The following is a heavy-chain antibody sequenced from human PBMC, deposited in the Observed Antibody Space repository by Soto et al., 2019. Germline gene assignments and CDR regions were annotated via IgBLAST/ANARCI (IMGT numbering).Heavy chain of an antibody. CDR3: AREEPTGANYYLDY. CDR1: GYTFTGYY. Sequence: QVRLVQSGAEVKKPGASVKVSCKASGYTFTGYYIHWVRQAPGQGLEWMGSISPHSGGPNYAQRFQGRVNMTRDTSMTTVYMEMSGLTSDDTAVYYCAREEPTGANYYLDYWGQGTLVTVSS. CDR2: ISPHSGGP. V-gene: IGHV1-2*02. D-gene: IGHD7-27*01. J-gene: IGHJ4*02.